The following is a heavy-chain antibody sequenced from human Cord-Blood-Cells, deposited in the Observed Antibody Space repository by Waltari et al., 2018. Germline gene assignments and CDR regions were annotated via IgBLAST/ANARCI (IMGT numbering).Heavy chain of an antibody. CDR1: GYTFTGYY. Sequence: QVQLVQSGAEVKKPGASVKVPCKASGYTFTGYYMPWVRTAPGQGLEWMGWINPNSGGTNYAQKFQGWVTMTRDTSISTAYMELSRLRSDDTAVYYCARARRFSSFFIDYWGQGTLVTVSS. CDR2: INPNSGGT. V-gene: IGHV1-2*04. J-gene: IGHJ4*02. CDR3: ARARRFSSFFIDY. D-gene: IGHD3-3*01.